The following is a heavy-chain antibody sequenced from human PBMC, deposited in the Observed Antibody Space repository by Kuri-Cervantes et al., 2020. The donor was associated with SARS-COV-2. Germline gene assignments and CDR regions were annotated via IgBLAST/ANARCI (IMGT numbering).Heavy chain of an antibody. J-gene: IGHJ4*02. Sequence: ASVKVSCKASGYTFTSYDINWVRQATGQGLEWMGGIIPIFGTANYAQKFQGRVTITTDESTSTAYMELSSLRSEDTAVYYCAINPYCGGDCYPGDYWGQGTLVTVSS. V-gene: IGHV1-69*05. D-gene: IGHD2-21*01. CDR3: AINPYCGGDCYPGDY. CDR1: GYTFTSYD. CDR2: IIPIFGTA.